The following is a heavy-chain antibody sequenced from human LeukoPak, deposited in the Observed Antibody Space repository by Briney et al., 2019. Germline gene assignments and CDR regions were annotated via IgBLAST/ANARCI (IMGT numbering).Heavy chain of an antibody. CDR3: AKEALNLYYYDGSAYYGNYFDF. CDR2: ISGSGGST. D-gene: IGHD3-22*01. CDR1: GFSISNYV. Sequence: GGSLRLSCAASGFSISNYVMTWVRQAPGKGLEWVSAISGSGGSTYYADSVRGRFTISRDNPKNTLYLQMNSLRAEDTAVYYCAKEALNLYYYDGSAYYGNYFDFWGQGTLVTVSS. J-gene: IGHJ4*02. V-gene: IGHV3-23*01.